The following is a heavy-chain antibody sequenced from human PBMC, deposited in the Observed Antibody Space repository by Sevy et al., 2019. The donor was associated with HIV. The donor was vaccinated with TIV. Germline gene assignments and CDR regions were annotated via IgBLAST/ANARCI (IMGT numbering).Heavy chain of an antibody. V-gene: IGHV3-30-3*01. CDR3: ARVVFLYYYDSSDAFDI. D-gene: IGHD3-22*01. J-gene: IGHJ3*02. CDR1: GFTFSSYA. CDR2: ISYDGSNK. Sequence: GGSLRLSCAASGFTFSSYAMHWVRQAPGKGLEWVAVISYDGSNKYYADSVKGRFTISRDNSKNTLYLQMNSLRAEDTAVYYCARVVFLYYYDSSDAFDIWGQGTMVTVSS.